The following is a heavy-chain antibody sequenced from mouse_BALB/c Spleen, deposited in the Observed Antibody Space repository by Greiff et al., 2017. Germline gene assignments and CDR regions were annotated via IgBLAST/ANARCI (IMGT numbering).Heavy chain of an antibody. Sequence: EVQGVESGGGLVKPGGSLKLSCAASGFTFSSYAMSWVRQSPEKRLEWVAEISSGGSYTYYPDTVTGRFTISRDNAKNTLYLEMSSLRSEDTAMYYCAKFITTVHYAMDYWGQGTSVTVSS. CDR3: AKFITTVHYAMDY. J-gene: IGHJ4*01. V-gene: IGHV5-9-4*01. CDR2: ISSGGSYT. D-gene: IGHD1-2*01. CDR1: GFTFSSYA.